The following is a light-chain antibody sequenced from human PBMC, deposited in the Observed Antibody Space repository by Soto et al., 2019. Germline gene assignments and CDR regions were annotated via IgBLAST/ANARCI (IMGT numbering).Light chain of an antibody. CDR2: DAS. J-gene: IGKJ1*01. CDR3: QQYTNYPWT. Sequence: IQMTQSPSSLSASIGDRVTITCLASQDITNYLNWYQQEPGKAPKLLIYDASKLKTGVPSRISGSGSGTEFTLTISSLQPDDFATYYCQQYTNYPWTFGQGTKVDIK. CDR1: QDITNY. V-gene: IGKV1-33*01.